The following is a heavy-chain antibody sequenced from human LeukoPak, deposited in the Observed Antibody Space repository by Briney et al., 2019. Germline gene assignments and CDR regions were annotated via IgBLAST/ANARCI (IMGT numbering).Heavy chain of an antibody. V-gene: IGHV3-30*18. CDR3: AKDRFSYGYYFDY. J-gene: IGHJ4*02. CDR2: ISYDGSTK. CDR1: GFTFSSIG. D-gene: IGHD4-17*01. Sequence: GGSLRLSCAASGFTFSSIGMHWVRQAPGKGLEWVAVISYDGSTKYYADSVKGRFTISRDNSKNTLYLQMDSLRAEDTAVYYCAKDRFSYGYYFDYWGQGTLVTVSS.